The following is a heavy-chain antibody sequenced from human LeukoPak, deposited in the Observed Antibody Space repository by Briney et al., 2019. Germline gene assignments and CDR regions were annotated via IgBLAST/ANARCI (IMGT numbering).Heavy chain of an antibody. CDR3: ARHTGYSGYDFDY. J-gene: IGHJ4*02. Sequence: PSETLSLTCTVSGGSISSYYWSWIRQPPGEGLEWIGYIYYSGSTNYNPSLKSRVTISVDTSKNQFSLKLSSVTAADTAVYYCARHTGYSGYDFDYWGQGTLVTVSS. CDR2: IYYSGST. V-gene: IGHV4-59*01. D-gene: IGHD5-12*01. CDR1: GGSISSYY.